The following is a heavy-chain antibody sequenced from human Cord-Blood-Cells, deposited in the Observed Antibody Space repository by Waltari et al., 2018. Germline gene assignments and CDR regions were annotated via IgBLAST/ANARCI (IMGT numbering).Heavy chain of an antibody. CDR3: AKHVSTTVTKRGAFDI. D-gene: IGHD4-17*01. Sequence: QLQLQESGPGLVKPSETLSLTCTVSGGSISSSSYYWGWIRQPPGKGLEWIGSIYYSGNTYYNPSRKSRVPSSVDTANNQFSLKRGSVTAADTAVYYCAKHVSTTVTKRGAFDIWGQGTMVTVSS. CDR2: IYYSGNT. CDR1: GGSISSSSYY. V-gene: IGHV4-39*01. J-gene: IGHJ3*02.